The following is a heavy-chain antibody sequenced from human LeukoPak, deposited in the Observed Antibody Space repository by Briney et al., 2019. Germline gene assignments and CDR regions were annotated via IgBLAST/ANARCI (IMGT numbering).Heavy chain of an antibody. CDR1: GYTFTCYY. J-gene: IGHJ4*02. CDR2: INPNSGGT. V-gene: IGHV1-2*02. D-gene: IGHD3-22*01. Sequence: ASVKVSCKASGYTFTCYYMHWVRQAPGQGLEWMGWINPNSGGTNYAQKFQGRVTMTRDTSISTAYMELSRLRSDDTAVYYCARVTGGYYDSSGYYPTHGFDYWGQGTLVTVSS. CDR3: ARVTGGYYDSSGYYPTHGFDY.